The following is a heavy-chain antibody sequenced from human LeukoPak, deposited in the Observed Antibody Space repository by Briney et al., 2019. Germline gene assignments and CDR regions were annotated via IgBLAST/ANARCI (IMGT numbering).Heavy chain of an antibody. V-gene: IGHV3-21*01. CDR1: GFTFSSYS. CDR3: ARDIAPYYYDSSGLY. CDR2: ISSSSSYI. J-gene: IGHJ4*02. Sequence: GGSLRLSCAAPGFTFSSYSMNWVRQAPGKGLEWVSSISSSSSYIYYADSVKGRFTISRDNAKNSLYLQMNSLRAEDTAVYYCARDIAPYYYDSSGLYWGQGTLVTVSS. D-gene: IGHD3-22*01.